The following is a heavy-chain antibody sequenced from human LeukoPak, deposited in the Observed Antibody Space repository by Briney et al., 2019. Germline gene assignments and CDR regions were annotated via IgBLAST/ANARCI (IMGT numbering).Heavy chain of an antibody. CDR1: GGSISSYY. J-gene: IGHJ1*01. D-gene: IGHD4-17*01. Sequence: SETLSLTCTVSGGSISSYYWSWLRQPPGKGLEWFGYIYYSGSTNYNPSLKSRVTISVDTSKNQFSLKLSSVTAADTAVYCCARVESGYGDYLHTALAEYFQHWGQGTLVTVSS. CDR3: ARVESGYGDYLHTALAEYFQH. CDR2: IYYSGST. V-gene: IGHV4-59*01.